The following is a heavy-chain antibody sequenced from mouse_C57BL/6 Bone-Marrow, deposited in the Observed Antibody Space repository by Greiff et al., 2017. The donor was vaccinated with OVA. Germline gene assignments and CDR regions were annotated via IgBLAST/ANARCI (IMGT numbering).Heavy chain of an antibody. J-gene: IGHJ4*01. Sequence: VQRVESGGGLVKPGGSLKLSCAASGFTFSSYAMSWVRQTPEKRLEWVATISDGGSYTYYPDNVKGRFTISRDNAKNNLYLQMSHLKSEDTAMYYCAREPLLLLYAMDYWGQGTSVTVSS. CDR2: ISDGGSYT. D-gene: IGHD1-1*01. CDR3: AREPLLLLYAMDY. CDR1: GFTFSSYA. V-gene: IGHV5-4*01.